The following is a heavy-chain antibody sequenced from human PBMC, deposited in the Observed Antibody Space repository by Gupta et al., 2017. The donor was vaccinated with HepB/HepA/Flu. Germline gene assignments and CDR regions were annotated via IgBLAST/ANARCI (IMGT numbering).Heavy chain of an antibody. D-gene: IGHD2-15*01. V-gene: IGHV4-4*02. Sequence: QVQLPESGPGLVKPSGTLSLTCAVSGDSIRSGNWWSWVRQAPGKGLEWIGEINHSGTTTYNPSLMRRVTMSVDTSTNHLSLKVTSVTAADPAMYYCATRWRLDYWGQGALVTVSS. CDR1: GDSIRSGNW. CDR2: INHSGTT. CDR3: ATRWRLDY. J-gene: IGHJ4*02.